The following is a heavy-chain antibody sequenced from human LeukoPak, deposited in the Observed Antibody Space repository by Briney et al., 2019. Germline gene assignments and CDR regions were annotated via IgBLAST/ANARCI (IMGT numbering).Heavy chain of an antibody. CDR3: GVLFAPPEFNRIVGATTTDY. CDR2: IIPIFGTA. J-gene: IGHJ4*02. V-gene: IGHV1-69*13. D-gene: IGHD1-26*01. Sequence: ASVKVSCKASGGTFSSYAISWVRQAPGQGLEWMGGIIPIFGTANYAQKFQGRVTITADESTSTAYMEQSSLRSEDTAVYYCGVLFAPPEFNRIVGATTTDYWGQGTLVTVSS. CDR1: GGTFSSYA.